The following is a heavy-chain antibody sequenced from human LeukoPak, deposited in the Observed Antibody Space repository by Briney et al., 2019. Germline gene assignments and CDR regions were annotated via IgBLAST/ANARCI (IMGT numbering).Heavy chain of an antibody. CDR2: IYYSGST. CDR3: ARFSSIAARFDY. Sequence: PSETLSLTCTVSGGSISSYCWRWIRQPPGKGLEWIGYIYYSGSTNYNPSLKSRVTISVDTSKNQFSLKLSSVTAADTAVYYCARFSSIAARFDYWGQGTLVTVSS. V-gene: IGHV4-59*01. CDR1: GGSISSYC. D-gene: IGHD6-6*01. J-gene: IGHJ4*02.